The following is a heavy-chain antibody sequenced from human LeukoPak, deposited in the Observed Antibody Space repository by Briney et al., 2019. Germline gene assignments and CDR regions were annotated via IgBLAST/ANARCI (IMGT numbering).Heavy chain of an antibody. J-gene: IGHJ6*02. Sequence: SETLSLTCTVTAGSVSSGGNYWSWIRQHPGKGLEWVGYLYYTGTTYCNPSLKSRITISVDTSKTQFSLRLSSVSAADTAIYYCARDLGVRGMDVWGHGTAVTVSS. D-gene: IGHD2-21*01. V-gene: IGHV4-31*03. CDR2: LYYTGTT. CDR3: ARDLGVRGMDV. CDR1: AGSVSSGGNY.